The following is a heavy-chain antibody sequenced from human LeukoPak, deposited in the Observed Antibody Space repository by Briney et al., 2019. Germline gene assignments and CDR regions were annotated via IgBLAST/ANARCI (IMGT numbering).Heavy chain of an antibody. CDR3: ARVVATTSKYFDY. D-gene: IGHD5-12*01. V-gene: IGHV3-23*01. CDR2: IRGNGVST. J-gene: IGHJ4*02. CDR1: GFTFSSFA. Sequence: GGSLRLSCAASGFTFSSFAMSWVRQAPGMGLEGVTTIRGNGVSTYYADSVKGRFTISRDNSNNTLYLQMSSLRAEDTAIYYCARVVATTSKYFDYWGQGTLVTVSS.